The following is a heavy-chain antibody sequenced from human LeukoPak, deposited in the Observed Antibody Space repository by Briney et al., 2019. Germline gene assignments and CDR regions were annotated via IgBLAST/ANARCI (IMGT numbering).Heavy chain of an antibody. J-gene: IGHJ4*02. V-gene: IGHV1-69*05. Sequence: SVKVSRKASGGTFSSYAISWVRQAPGQGLEWMGGIIPIFGTANYAQKFQGRVTITTDESTSTAYMELSSLRSEDTAVYYCARDGSGDGYNYFDYWGQGTLVTVSS. D-gene: IGHD5-24*01. CDR2: IIPIFGTA. CDR1: GGTFSSYA. CDR3: ARDGSGDGYNYFDY.